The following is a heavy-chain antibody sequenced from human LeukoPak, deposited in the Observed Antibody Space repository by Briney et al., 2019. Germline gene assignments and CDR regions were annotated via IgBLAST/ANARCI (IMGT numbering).Heavy chain of an antibody. CDR2: ISYDGSNK. D-gene: IGHD3-10*01. Sequence: PGGSLRLSCAASGFTFSSYAMHWVRQAPGKGLEWVAVISYDGSNKYYADSVKGRFTISRDNFKNTLYLQMNRLRAEDTAVYYCARVERAYYYGSGSYDVWGQGTLVTVSS. CDR3: ARVERAYYYGSGSYDV. V-gene: IGHV3-30*04. CDR1: GFTFSSYA. J-gene: IGHJ4*02.